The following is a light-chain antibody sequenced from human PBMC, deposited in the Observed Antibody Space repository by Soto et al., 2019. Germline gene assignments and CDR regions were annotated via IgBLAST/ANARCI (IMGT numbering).Light chain of an antibody. Sequence: EIVLTQSPATLSSFPGDRVTLSCRASQAVNTRLAWYQHRPGQAPRLLIYLASNRAAGVPARFSGSGSGTDFTLTISRLEPEDFAVYYCQQYGSSPFTFGPGTKVDIK. V-gene: IGKV3-20*01. CDR1: QAVNTR. J-gene: IGKJ3*01. CDR2: LAS. CDR3: QQYGSSPFT.